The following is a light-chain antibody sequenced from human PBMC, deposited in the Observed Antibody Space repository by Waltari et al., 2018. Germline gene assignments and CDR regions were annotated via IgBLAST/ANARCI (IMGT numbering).Light chain of an antibody. CDR1: QSTPRY. CDR3: QQRADWPLT. CDR2: HAY. V-gene: IGKV3-11*01. J-gene: IGKJ4*01. Sequence: EIVMTQSPATLSLSPGGRATLPCRASQSTPRYLGWYQQKPGQAPRLLISHAYNRATGVPARFSGSGSETDFTLTISSLEPEDSAIYYCQQRADWPLTFGGGTTVEIK.